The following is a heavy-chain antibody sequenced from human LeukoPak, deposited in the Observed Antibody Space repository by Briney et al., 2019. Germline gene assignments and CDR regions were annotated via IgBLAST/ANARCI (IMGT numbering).Heavy chain of an antibody. CDR1: GYIFTDYY. D-gene: IGHD6-13*01. J-gene: IGHJ5*02. Sequence: ASVKVSCKASGYIFTDYYVYWVRQAPGQGLEWMGWINPNSGDTNYAQKFQGRVTMTRDTSISTAYMELSSLRSDGTAMYYCARMWSTATSGWNWFDPWGQGTLVTVSS. CDR2: INPNSGDT. V-gene: IGHV1-2*02. CDR3: ARMWSTATSGWNWFDP.